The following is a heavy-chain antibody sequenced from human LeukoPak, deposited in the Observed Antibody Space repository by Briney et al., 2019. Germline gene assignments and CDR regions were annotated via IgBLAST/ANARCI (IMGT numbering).Heavy chain of an antibody. CDR2: ISWNSGSV. Sequence: GGSLRLSCAASGFTFDDYAMHWVRQAPGKGLEWVSGISWNSGSVGYADSVKGRFTISRDNAKNSLYLQMNSLRAEDTALYYCAKDAEWELLRVRFDYWGQGTLVTVSS. J-gene: IGHJ4*02. CDR3: AKDAEWELLRVRFDY. D-gene: IGHD1-26*01. CDR1: GFTFDDYA. V-gene: IGHV3-9*01.